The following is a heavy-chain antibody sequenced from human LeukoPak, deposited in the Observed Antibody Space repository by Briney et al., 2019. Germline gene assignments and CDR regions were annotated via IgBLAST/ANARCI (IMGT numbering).Heavy chain of an antibody. D-gene: IGHD3-22*01. V-gene: IGHV4-39*07. J-gene: IGHJ3*02. CDR2: IYYSGST. Sequence: SETLSLTCTVSGGSISSSSYYWGWIRQPPGQGLEWIGSIYYSGSTYYNPSLKSRVTISVDTSKNQFSLKLSSVTAADTAVYYCARDWGDGSGYDDAFDIWGQGTMVTVSS. CDR1: GGSISSSSYY. CDR3: ARDWGDGSGYDDAFDI.